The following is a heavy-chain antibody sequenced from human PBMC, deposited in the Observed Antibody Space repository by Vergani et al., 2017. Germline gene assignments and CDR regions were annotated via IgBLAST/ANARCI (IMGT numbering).Heavy chain of an antibody. CDR1: GYTFTGYY. D-gene: IGHD3-22*01. CDR3: ARDVYPDMIATDDAFDI. Sequence: QVQLVQSGAEVKKPGASVKVSCKASGYTFTGYYMHWVRQAPGQGLEWMGWINPNSGGTNYAQKFQGRVTITADESTSTAYMELSSLRSEDTAVYYCARDVYPDMIATDDAFDIWGQGTMVTVSS. CDR2: INPNSGGT. J-gene: IGHJ3*02. V-gene: IGHV1-2*02.